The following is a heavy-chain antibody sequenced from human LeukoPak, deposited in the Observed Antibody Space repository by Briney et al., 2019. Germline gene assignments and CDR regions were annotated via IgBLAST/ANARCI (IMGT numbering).Heavy chain of an antibody. CDR3: ARDRGGGWDDY. J-gene: IGHJ4*02. CDR1: GFTFSSYW. D-gene: IGHD2-15*01. CDR2: IKQDGSEK. V-gene: IGHV3-7*01. Sequence: GGSLRLSCAASGFTFSSYWMSWVRQAPGKGLEWVANIKQDGSEKYYVDSVKGRFPISRDNAKNSLYLQTNSLRAEDTAVYYCARDRGGGWDDYWGQGTLVTVSS.